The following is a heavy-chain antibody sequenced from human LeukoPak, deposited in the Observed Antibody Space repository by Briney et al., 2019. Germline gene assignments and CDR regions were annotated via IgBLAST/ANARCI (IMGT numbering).Heavy chain of an antibody. V-gene: IGHV4-59*01. CDR3: ARDGEPLYYYYMDV. J-gene: IGHJ6*03. CDR2: IYYSGST. Sequence: SETLSLTCTVSGGSISSYYWSWIRQPPGKGLEWIGYIYYSGSTNYNPSLKSRVTISVDTSKNQFSLKLSSVTAADTAVYYCARDGEPLYYYYMDVWGKGTTVTVSS. D-gene: IGHD3-10*01. CDR1: GGSISSYY.